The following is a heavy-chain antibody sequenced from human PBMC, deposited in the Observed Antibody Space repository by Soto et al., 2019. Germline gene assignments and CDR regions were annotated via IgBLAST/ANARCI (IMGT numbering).Heavy chain of an antibody. J-gene: IGHJ6*02. CDR2: ISGSGGST. V-gene: IGHV3-23*01. CDR1: GFTFSSYA. CDR3: AKASLGLEYYYYGMDV. Sequence: GGSLRLSCAASGFTFSSYAMSWVRQAPGKGLEWVSAISGSGGSTYYADSVKGRFTISRDNSKNTLYLQMNSLRAEDTAVYYCAKASLGLEYYYYGMDVWGQGTTVTVSS. D-gene: IGHD3-16*01.